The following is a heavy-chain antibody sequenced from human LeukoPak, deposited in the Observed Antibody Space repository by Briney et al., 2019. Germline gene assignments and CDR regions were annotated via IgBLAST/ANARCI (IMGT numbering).Heavy chain of an antibody. V-gene: IGHV4-34*01. CDR1: GGSFSGYY. CDR2: INRGGST. J-gene: IGHJ4*02. CDR3: ARVGYDDYGGVDY. D-gene: IGHD4-17*01. Sequence: SETLSLTCAIYGGSFSGYYWDWIRQSPGKGLEWIGEINRGGSTSYNPSLKSRVTISLDTSKNQFSLKLSSVTAADTAVYYCARVGYDDYGGVDYWGQGTLVTVSS.